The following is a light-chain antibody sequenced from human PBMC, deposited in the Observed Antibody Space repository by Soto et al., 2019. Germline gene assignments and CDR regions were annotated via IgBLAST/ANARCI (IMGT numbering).Light chain of an antibody. CDR3: SAYTARSTLV. Sequence: QSVLTQPASVSGSPGQSITISCTGTSSDVVSYNLVSWYQQHPGKAPKLIIYEVRNRPSGISSRFSGSRSGNTASLTISGLQSEDEGDYYCSAYTARSTLVFGGGTKLTVL. CDR1: SSDVVSYNL. V-gene: IGLV2-14*02. J-gene: IGLJ3*02. CDR2: EVR.